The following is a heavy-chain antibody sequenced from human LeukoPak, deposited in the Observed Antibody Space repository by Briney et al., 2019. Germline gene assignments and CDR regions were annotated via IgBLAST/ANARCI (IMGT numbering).Heavy chain of an antibody. CDR1: GYTFTSYG. CDR3: ARDWGLEMATPSSS. Sequence: ASVKVSCKASGYTFTSYGISWVRQAPGQGLEWMGGISTYSGNTNYAQKLQGRVTMTTDTSTSTAYMELRSLRSDDTAVYYCARDWGLEMATPSSSWGQGTLVTVSS. V-gene: IGHV1-18*01. J-gene: IGHJ4*02. CDR2: ISTYSGNT. D-gene: IGHD5-24*01.